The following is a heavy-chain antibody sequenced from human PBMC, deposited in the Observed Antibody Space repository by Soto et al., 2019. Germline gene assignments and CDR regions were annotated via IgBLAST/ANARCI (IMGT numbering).Heavy chain of an antibody. CDR3: ARARYCSGGSCYSLAFDI. CDR2: IDWDDDK. J-gene: IGHJ3*02. D-gene: IGHD2-15*01. Sequence: SGPTRVNPTQTLTLTCTFSGFSLSTSGMCVSWIRQPPGKALEWLARIDWDDDKYYSTSLKTRLTISKDTSKNQVVLTMTNMDPVDTATYYCARARYCSGGSCYSLAFDIWGQGTMVTVSS. CDR1: GFSLSTSGMC. V-gene: IGHV2-70*11.